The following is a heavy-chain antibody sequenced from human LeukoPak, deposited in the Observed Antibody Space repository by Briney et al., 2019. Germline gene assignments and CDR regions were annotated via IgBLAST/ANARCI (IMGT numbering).Heavy chain of an antibody. V-gene: IGHV1-69*01. J-gene: IGHJ4*02. CDR3: ARDAGIVATAN. Sequence: ASVTVSCKASGGTFSSYAISWVRQAPGQGLEWMGGIIPIFGTANYAQKFQGRVTITADESTSTAYMELSSLRSEDTAVYYCARDAGIVATANWGQGTLVTVSS. D-gene: IGHD5-12*01. CDR1: GGTFSSYA. CDR2: IIPIFGTA.